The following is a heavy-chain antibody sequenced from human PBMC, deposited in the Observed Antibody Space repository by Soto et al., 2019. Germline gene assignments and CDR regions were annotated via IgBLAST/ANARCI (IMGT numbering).Heavy chain of an antibody. J-gene: IGHJ6*02. CDR2: IYYSGST. D-gene: IGHD6-13*01. Sequence: SETLSLTCALPSISIGSYYWRWLRETPGKGLEWIGYIYYSGSTNYNPSLKSRVTISVNTSKNQFSLKLSSVTAADTAVYYCASSNIAATGFYYYGMDVWGRGTTVT. CDR1: SISIGSYY. CDR3: ASSNIAATGFYYYGMDV. V-gene: IGHV4-59*01.